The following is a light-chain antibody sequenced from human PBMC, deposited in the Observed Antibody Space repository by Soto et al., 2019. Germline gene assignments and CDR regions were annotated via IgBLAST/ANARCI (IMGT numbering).Light chain of an antibody. V-gene: IGLV2-14*01. CDR1: SSDVGAYNY. CDR3: SSYTSISPYV. J-gene: IGLJ1*01. Sequence: QSALTQPASMSGSPGQSITISCTGTSSDVGAYNYVSWYQQHPGKAPKLMIYEVSNRPSGVSNRCSGSKSGNTASLTISGLQAEDEADYYCSSYTSISPYVFGTGTKVTVL. CDR2: EVS.